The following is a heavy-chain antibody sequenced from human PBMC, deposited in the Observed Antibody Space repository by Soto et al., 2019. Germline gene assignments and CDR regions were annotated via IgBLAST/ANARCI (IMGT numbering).Heavy chain of an antibody. V-gene: IGHV3-30-3*01. Sequence: QVQLVESGGGVFQPGRSLRLSCAASGLTFSSYAMHWVRQAPGKGLECVAVISYDGSNKYYADSVKGRFTISRDNSKNTLYLQMNSRRAEDTAVYYCARGVTVSHYYYYGMDVWGQGTTVTVSS. J-gene: IGHJ6*01. CDR3: ARGVTVSHYYYYGMDV. D-gene: IGHD3-16*01. CDR2: ISYDGSNK. CDR1: GLTFSSYA.